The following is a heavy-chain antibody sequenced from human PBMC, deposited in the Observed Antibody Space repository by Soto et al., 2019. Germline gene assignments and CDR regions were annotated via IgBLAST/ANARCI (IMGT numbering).Heavy chain of an antibody. D-gene: IGHD6-19*01. CDR2: ISAYNGNT. Sequence: QVQLVQSGAEVKKPGASVKVSCKASGYTFTSYGISWVRQAPGQGLEWLGWISAYNGNTNYAQKLQGRVTMTTDTSTSTAYMELRSRRSDDTAVYYCASGGSGCINGVGVAFDIWCQVTMVTVSS. CDR3: ASGGSGCINGVGVAFDI. J-gene: IGHJ3*02. CDR1: GYTFTSYG. V-gene: IGHV1-18*01.